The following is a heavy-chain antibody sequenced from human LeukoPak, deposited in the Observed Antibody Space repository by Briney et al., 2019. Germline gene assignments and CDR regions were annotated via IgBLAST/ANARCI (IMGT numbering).Heavy chain of an antibody. V-gene: IGHV3-7*01. D-gene: IGHD5-12*01. CDR3: ARILGGYDYNDY. J-gene: IGHJ4*02. CDR2: INQEGSEK. CDR1: GFIFSNYW. Sequence: GGSLSLSCPSSGFIFSNYWMSWVRQPPGKGRAWVANINQEGSEKSYVDSVKGRFTISRDNAKNSMYLQLNSLRVEDMAVYYCARILGGYDYNDYWGQGTLVTVSS.